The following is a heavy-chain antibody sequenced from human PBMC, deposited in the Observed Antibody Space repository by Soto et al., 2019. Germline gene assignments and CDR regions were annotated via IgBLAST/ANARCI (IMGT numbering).Heavy chain of an antibody. Sequence: ASVKVSCKVSGYTLTELSMHWVRQAPGKGLEWMGGFDPEDGETIYAQKFQGRVTMTEDTSTDTAYMELSSLRSEDTAVYYCATSYSSTSCSWWFDYWGRGTQVTVSS. CDR3: ATSYSSTSCSWWFDY. D-gene: IGHD2-2*01. CDR1: GYTLTELS. CDR2: FDPEDGET. J-gene: IGHJ4*02. V-gene: IGHV1-24*01.